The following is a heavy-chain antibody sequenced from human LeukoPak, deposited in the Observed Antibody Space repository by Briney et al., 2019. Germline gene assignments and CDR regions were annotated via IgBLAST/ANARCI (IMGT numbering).Heavy chain of an antibody. Sequence: GGTLRLSCAASGFTFSDYYMSWIRHAPAKGLEGVSYISSSSSYTNYADSVKGRFTISRDNAKNSLYLQMNSLRSEDTAVYYCARASNYDILTGYPYYGMDVWGQGTTVTVSS. J-gene: IGHJ6*02. CDR3: ARASNYDILTGYPYYGMDV. D-gene: IGHD3-9*01. CDR2: ISSSSSYT. CDR1: GFTFSDYY. V-gene: IGHV3-11*05.